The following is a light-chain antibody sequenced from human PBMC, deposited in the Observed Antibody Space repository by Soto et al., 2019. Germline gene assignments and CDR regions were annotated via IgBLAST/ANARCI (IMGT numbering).Light chain of an antibody. CDR2: GAS. Sequence: EIVLTQSPGTLSLSPGEGATLSWRASQSASSSYLAWYQQKPGQAPRLLIYGASTRATGIPARFSGSGSGTEFTLTISSLQSEDFAVYYCQQYNNWPWTFGQGTKVDIK. J-gene: IGKJ1*01. V-gene: IGKV3-15*01. CDR1: QSASSSY. CDR3: QQYNNWPWT.